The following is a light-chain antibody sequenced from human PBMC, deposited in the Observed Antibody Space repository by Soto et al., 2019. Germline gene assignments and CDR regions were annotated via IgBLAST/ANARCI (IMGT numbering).Light chain of an antibody. CDR1: QGISRW. V-gene: IGKV1-5*01. J-gene: IGKJ2*01. CDR3: QHYNSYSMYT. Sequence: DIQMTQSPSTLSASLGDRVTITCRASQGISRWLAWYQQKPGKAPKVLIYDASNLESGVPSRFSGSGSGTEFPLTISSLQPDDFATYYCQHYNSYSMYTFGQGTKLEI. CDR2: DAS.